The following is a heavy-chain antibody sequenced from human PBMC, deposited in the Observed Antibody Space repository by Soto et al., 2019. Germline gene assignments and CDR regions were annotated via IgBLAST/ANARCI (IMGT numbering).Heavy chain of an antibody. CDR2: IIPILGIA. CDR3: ARSYDFWSGYYSGDWFDP. J-gene: IGHJ5*02. V-gene: IGHV1-69*02. CDR1: GGTFSSYT. Sequence: QVQLVQSGAEVKKPGSSVKVSCKASGGTFSSYTISWVRQAPGQGLEWMGRIIPILGIANYAQNFQGRGTITADKSTCTAYMELGSLRSEDTAVYYCARSYDFWSGYYSGDWFDPWGQGTLVTVSS. D-gene: IGHD3-3*01.